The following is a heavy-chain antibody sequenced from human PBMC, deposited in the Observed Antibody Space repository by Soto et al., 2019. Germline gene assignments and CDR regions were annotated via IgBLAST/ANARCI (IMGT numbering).Heavy chain of an antibody. Sequence: QAQLQQWGAGLLKPSETLSLTCAVYCGSFSSYYWSWIRQPPGKGLEWIGEINHSGSTNYNPSLKSRVTMSVDTSKNQFSLKLSSVTAADTAVYYCARTSRFDCWGQGTLVTVSS. CDR2: INHSGST. CDR3: ARTSRFDC. V-gene: IGHV4-34*01. J-gene: IGHJ4*02. D-gene: IGHD6-6*01. CDR1: CGSFSSYY.